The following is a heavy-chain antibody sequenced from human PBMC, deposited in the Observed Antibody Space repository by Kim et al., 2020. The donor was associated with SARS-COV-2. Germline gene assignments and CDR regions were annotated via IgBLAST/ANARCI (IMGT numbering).Heavy chain of an antibody. CDR3: ARATVAPDGGHYYMDV. V-gene: IGHV3-13*01. J-gene: IGHJ6*03. CDR2: IGTAGDT. CDR1: GFTFSSYD. D-gene: IGHD4-17*01. Sequence: GGSLRLSCAASGFTFSSYDMHWVRQATGKGLEWVSAIGTAGDTYYPGSVKGRFTISRENAKNSLYLQMNSLRAGDTAVYYCARATVAPDGGHYYMDVWGKGTTVTVSS.